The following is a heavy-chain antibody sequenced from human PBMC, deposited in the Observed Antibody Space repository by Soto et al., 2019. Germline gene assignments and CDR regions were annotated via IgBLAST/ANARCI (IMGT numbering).Heavy chain of an antibody. V-gene: IGHV4-59*04. D-gene: IGHD2-21*02. CDR3: ARRRTSVVTQAYFDV. Sequence: PSETLSLTCTVSGGSISSYYWSWIRQPPGKGLEWIGSIYYSGSTYNNPSLRSRVSMSIDTSKDQFSLKLKSVTAADTALYFCARRRTSVVTQAYFDVWGPGSLVTVSS. J-gene: IGHJ4*02. CDR1: GGSISSYY. CDR2: IYYSGST.